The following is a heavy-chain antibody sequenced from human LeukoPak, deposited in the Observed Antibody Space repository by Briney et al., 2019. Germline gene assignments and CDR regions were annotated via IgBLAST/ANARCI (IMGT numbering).Heavy chain of an antibody. CDR1: GGSISTSSYY. V-gene: IGHV4-39*01. J-gene: IGHJ6*03. Sequence: SETLSLTCTVSGGSISTSSYYWGWVRQSPGKGLEWIGNIYYSGTTYCNPSLKSRVTTSEDTSRNRFSLMLSSVTAADTAIYYCARQVSDYYYHYMDVWGEGTTVIVSS. CDR2: IYYSGTT. CDR3: ARQVSDYYYHYMDV.